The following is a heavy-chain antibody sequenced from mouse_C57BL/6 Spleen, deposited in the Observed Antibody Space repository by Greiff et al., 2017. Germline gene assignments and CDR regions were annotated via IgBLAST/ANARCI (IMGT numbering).Heavy chain of an antibody. CDR2: IYPGDGDT. V-gene: IGHV1-82*01. J-gene: IGHJ2*01. CDR3: ARERDLSTMVTTAYFDY. D-gene: IGHD2-1*01. CDR1: GYAFSSSW. Sequence: VMLVESGPELVKPGASVKISCKASGYAFSSSWMNWVKQRPGKGLEWIGRIYPGDGDTNYNGKFKGKATLTADKSSSTAYMQISSLTSEDSAVYFCARERDLSTMVTTAYFDYWGQGTTLTVSS.